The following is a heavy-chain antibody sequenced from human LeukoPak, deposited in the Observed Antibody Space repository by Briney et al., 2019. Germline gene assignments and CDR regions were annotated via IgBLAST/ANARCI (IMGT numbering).Heavy chain of an antibody. Sequence: PSETLSLTCTVSGGSISSSSYYWGWIRQPPGKGLEWIGEINHSGSTNYNPSLKSRVTISVDTSKNQFSLKLSSVTAADTAVYYCARDRWLPRHFDYWGQGTLVTVSS. V-gene: IGHV4-39*07. CDR2: INHSGST. J-gene: IGHJ4*02. CDR1: GGSISSSSYY. CDR3: ARDRWLPRHFDY. D-gene: IGHD5-24*01.